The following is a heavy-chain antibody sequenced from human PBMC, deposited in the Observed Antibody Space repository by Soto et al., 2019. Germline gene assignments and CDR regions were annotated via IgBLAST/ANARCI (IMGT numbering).Heavy chain of an antibody. D-gene: IGHD2-2*01. CDR1: GGSIRGYY. V-gene: IGHV4-4*07. Sequence: QMQMQESGPGLVTPSETLSLTCTVSGGSIRGYYWSWIRKSAGMGLEWIGRMHTSGSTNYNPSLKRRVTISVDMSKNRVSLKLTSVTAADTALYYCVRASMPKAHFDSWGQGTLVTVSS. CDR3: VRASMPKAHFDS. J-gene: IGHJ4*02. CDR2: MHTSGST.